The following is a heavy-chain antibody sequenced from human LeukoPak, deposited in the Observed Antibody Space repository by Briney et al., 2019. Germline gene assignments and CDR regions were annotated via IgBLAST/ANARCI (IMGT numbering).Heavy chain of an antibody. CDR3: ARGLHKYYYDSSDDAFDI. CDR1: GDSVSSNSAA. J-gene: IGHJ3*02. CDR2: TYYRSKWYN. Sequence: SQTLSLTCAISGDSVSSNSAAWNWIRQSPSGGLEWLGRTYYRSKWYNDYAVSVKSRITINPDTSKNQFSLQLNSVTPEDTAVYYCARGLHKYYYDSSDDAFDIWGQGTMVTVSS. V-gene: IGHV6-1*01. D-gene: IGHD3-22*01.